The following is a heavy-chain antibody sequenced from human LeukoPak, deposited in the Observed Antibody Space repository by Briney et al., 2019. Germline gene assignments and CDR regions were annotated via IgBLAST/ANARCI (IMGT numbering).Heavy chain of an antibody. J-gene: IGHJ6*02. V-gene: IGHV4-39*01. CDR1: GGSISSSSYY. D-gene: IGHD4-11*01. CDR2: IYYSGST. CDR3: ARRSGHPYSNSPWPLGGSGWNYYYYGMDV. Sequence: SETLSLTCTVSGGSISSSSYYWGWIRQPPGKGLEWIGSIYYSGSTYYNPSLKSRVTISVDTSKNQFSLKLSSVTAADTAVYYCARRSGHPYSNSPWPLGGSGWNYYYYGMDVWGQGTTVTVSS.